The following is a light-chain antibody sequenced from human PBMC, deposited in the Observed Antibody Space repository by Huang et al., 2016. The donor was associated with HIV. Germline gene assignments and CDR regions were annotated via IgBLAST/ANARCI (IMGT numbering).Light chain of an antibody. CDR1: QGIRNL. Sequence: DIQMTQSPSSLSASIGDRVTITCRASQGIRNLLAWIQQKPGKAPRSLIYAASSLRSGVPANFSGSGSGTEFTLTISSLEPEDCAVYYCQQRDTFGPGTRLEIK. J-gene: IGKJ5*01. V-gene: IGKV1-16*02. CDR2: AAS. CDR3: QQRDT.